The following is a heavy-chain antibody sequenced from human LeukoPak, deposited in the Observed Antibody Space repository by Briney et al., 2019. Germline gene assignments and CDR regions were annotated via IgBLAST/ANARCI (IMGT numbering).Heavy chain of an antibody. D-gene: IGHD5-24*01. Sequence: PGGSLRLSCVASGFTFSNYAMSWVRQAPGKGLEWISAIRSNGHSTYDADSVKGRFTISRDNSKNTLYLEMKSLRADDTALYYCAKVETSAEGGELDPWGQGTLVTVSS. CDR3: AKVETSAEGGELDP. J-gene: IGHJ5*02. CDR2: IRSNGHST. CDR1: GFTFSNYA. V-gene: IGHV3-23*01.